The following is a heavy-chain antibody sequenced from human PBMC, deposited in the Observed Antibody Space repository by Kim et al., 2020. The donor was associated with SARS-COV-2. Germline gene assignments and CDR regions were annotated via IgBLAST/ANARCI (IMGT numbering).Heavy chain of an antibody. J-gene: IGHJ4*02. D-gene: IGHD3-10*01. CDR1: GFTFSSYW. V-gene: IGHV3-74*01. Sequence: GGSLRLSCAASGFTFSSYWMHWVRQAPGKGLVWVSRVNRDGSTTNYADSVKGRFTISRDNAKNTLYLQMNSLRAEDTAVYYCARETPVRGEYYFDYWCQGILVTVSS. CDR3: ARETPVRGEYYFDY. CDR2: VNRDGSTT.